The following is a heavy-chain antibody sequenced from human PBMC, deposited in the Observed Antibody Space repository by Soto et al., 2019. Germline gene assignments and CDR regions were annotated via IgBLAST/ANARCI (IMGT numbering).Heavy chain of an antibody. CDR3: ASSRDRGSFWSGYYRGGIGY. D-gene: IGHD3-3*01. Sequence: SLTCTVSGGSISSSSYYWGWIRQPPGKGLEWIGSIYYSGSTYYNPSLKSRVTISVDTSKNQFSLKLSSVTAADTAVYYCASSRDRGSFWSGYYRGGIGYWGQGTLVTVSS. CDR1: GGSISSSSYY. CDR2: IYYSGST. V-gene: IGHV4-39*01. J-gene: IGHJ4*02.